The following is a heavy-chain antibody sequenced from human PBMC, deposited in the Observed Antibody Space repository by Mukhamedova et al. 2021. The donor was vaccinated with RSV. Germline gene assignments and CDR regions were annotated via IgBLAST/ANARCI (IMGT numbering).Heavy chain of an antibody. CDR2: IIAIVGLA. CDR1: G. J-gene: IGHJ4*02. Sequence: GISWFRQSPGQGLECSARIIAIVGLALYAQKFQVRVTITACKSTSTAYMELSSLRSEDTAVYYCAGATFLAAAGFGSFDYWCRGTL. D-gene: IGHD6-13*01. CDR3: AGATFLAAAGFGSFDY. V-gene: IGHV1-69*04.